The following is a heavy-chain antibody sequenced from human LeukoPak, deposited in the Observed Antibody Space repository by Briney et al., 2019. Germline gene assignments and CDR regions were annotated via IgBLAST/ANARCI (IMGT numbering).Heavy chain of an antibody. J-gene: IGHJ4*02. CDR1: GYSISRGYY. CDR3: ARGITIFGVATIYYFDY. Sequence: SETLSLTCAVSGYSISRGYYWGWIRLPPGKGLEWIGNIYHSGITSYNPSLKSRVTISVDTSKNQLSLKLTSVTAADTAVYYCARGITIFGVATIYYFDYWGQGSLVTVSS. CDR2: IYHSGIT. D-gene: IGHD3-3*01. V-gene: IGHV4-38-2*01.